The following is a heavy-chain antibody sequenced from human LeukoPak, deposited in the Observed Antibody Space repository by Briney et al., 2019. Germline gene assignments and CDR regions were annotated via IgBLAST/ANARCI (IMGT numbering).Heavy chain of an antibody. V-gene: IGHV1-2*02. J-gene: IGHJ4*02. D-gene: IGHD1-26*01. CDR1: GYTFTGYY. Sequence: GASVKVSCKASGYTFTGYYMHWVRQAPGQGLEWMGWINPNSGGTNYAQKLQGRVTMTTDTSTSTAYMELRSLRSDDTAVYYCARRGLGATRDFDYWGQGTLVTVSS. CDR2: INPNSGGT. CDR3: ARRGLGATRDFDY.